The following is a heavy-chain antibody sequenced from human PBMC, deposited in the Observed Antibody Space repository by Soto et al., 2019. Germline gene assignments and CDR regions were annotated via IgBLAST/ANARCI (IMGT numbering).Heavy chain of an antibody. CDR2: ISGSGGST. Sequence: EVQLLESGGGLVQPGGSLRLSCAASGFTFSSYAMSWVRQAPGKGLGWVSAISGSGGSTYYADSVKGRFTISRDNSKNTLYLQMNSLRAEDTAVYYCAKGVEMATITGDFDYWGQGTLVTVSS. CDR3: AKGVEMATITGDFDY. CDR1: GFTFSSYA. V-gene: IGHV3-23*01. D-gene: IGHD5-12*01. J-gene: IGHJ4*02.